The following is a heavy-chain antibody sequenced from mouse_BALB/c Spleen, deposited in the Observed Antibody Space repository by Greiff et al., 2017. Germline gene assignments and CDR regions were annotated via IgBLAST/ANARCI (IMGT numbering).Heavy chain of an antibody. CDR2: IWSGGST. V-gene: IGHV2-2*02. Sequence: VKLVESGPGLVQPSQSLSITCTVSGFSLTSYGVHWVRQSPGKGLEWLGVIWSGGSTDYNADFISRLSISKDNSKSQVFFKMNSLQANDTAIYYCARTEVRRGHAMDYWGQGTSVTVSS. CDR3: ARTEVRRGHAMDY. J-gene: IGHJ4*01. CDR1: GFSLTSYG. D-gene: IGHD2-14*01.